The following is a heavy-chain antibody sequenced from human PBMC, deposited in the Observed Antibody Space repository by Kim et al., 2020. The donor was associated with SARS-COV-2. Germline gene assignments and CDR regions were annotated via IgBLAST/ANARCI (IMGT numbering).Heavy chain of an antibody. CDR3: ARGGVVGATKGHAFDI. CDR2: INPTTGST. Sequence: ASVKVSCKASGFNFSGYYMHWVRQAPGQGLEWMGWINPTTGSTQYAQKFQGRVAMTRDTSISTAYMELSSLIFDDTAVYFCARGGVVGATKGHAFDIWGQGTVVSVSS. V-gene: IGHV1-2*02. J-gene: IGHJ3*02. D-gene: IGHD1-26*01. CDR1: GFNFSGYY.